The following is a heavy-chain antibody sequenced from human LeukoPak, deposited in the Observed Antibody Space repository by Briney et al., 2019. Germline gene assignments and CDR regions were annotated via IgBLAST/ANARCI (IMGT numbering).Heavy chain of an antibody. Sequence: SETLSLTCTVSGGSISSGSYYWSWIRQPAGKGLEWIGRIYTSGSTNYNPSLKSRVTISVDTSKNQFSLKLSSVTAADTAVYYCASSNWLRDANFDSWGQGTLVTVSS. CDR3: ASSNWLRDANFDS. CDR2: IYTSGST. D-gene: IGHD5-12*01. J-gene: IGHJ4*02. V-gene: IGHV4-61*02. CDR1: GGSISSGSYY.